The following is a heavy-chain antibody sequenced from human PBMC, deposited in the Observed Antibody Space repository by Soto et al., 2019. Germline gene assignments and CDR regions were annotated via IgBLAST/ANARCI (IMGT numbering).Heavy chain of an antibody. CDR2: SRDKAQGYST. Sequence: GGSLRLSCAGSGFTLSDHYIDWVRQAPGKGLEWVGRSRDKAQGYSTAYAASVKGGFTTSRDESKNSVYLQMNSLKTEDTAVYYCARGQGAAIGDYYYHGMDVWGQGTTVTVS. D-gene: IGHD2-2*02. CDR3: ARGQGAAIGDYYYHGMDV. V-gene: IGHV3-72*01. J-gene: IGHJ6*02. CDR1: GFTLSDHY.